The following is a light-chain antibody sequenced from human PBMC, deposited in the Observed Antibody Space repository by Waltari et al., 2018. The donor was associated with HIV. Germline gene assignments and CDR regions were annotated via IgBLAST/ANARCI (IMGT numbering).Light chain of an antibody. CDR1: QSLLHGNGYNY. CDR2: LGS. J-gene: IGKJ2*01. V-gene: IGKV2-28*01. Sequence: DIVMTQSPLSLPVTPGEPASISCRSTQSLLHGNGYNYLDWYLQKPGQSPQLLIYLGSSRASGVPDRFSGSGSGTDFTLKISRVEAEDVGVYYCMQALQTPRSFGQGTRLEIK. CDR3: MQALQTPRS.